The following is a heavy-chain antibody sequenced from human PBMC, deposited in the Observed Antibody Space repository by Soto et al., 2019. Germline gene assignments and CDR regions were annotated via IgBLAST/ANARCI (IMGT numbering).Heavy chain of an antibody. Sequence: GESLKISCKGSGYSFTSYWIGWVRQMPGKGLEWMGIIYPGDSDTRYSPSFQGQVTISAAKSISTAYLQWSSLKASDTAMYYCARPSLEGDDAFDIWGQGTMVTVSS. CDR3: ARPSLEGDDAFDI. D-gene: IGHD3-16*01. J-gene: IGHJ3*02. V-gene: IGHV5-51*01. CDR1: GYSFTSYW. CDR2: IYPGDSDT.